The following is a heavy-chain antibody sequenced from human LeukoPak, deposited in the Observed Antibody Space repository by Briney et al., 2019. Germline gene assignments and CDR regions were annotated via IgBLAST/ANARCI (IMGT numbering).Heavy chain of an antibody. J-gene: IGHJ4*02. CDR3: ARGGLGIESY. CDR1: GGSISSSYW. Sequence: PSGTLSLTCAVSGGSISSSYWWTWVRQPPGKGLEWIGEIYHSGSTNYNPSLKSRLTMSLDKSRNQFSLKLSSVTAADTAVYYRARGGLGIESYWGQGTLVTVSS. V-gene: IGHV4-4*02. CDR2: IYHSGST. D-gene: IGHD7-27*01.